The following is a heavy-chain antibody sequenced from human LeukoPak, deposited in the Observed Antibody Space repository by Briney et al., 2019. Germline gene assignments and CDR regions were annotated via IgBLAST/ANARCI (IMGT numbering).Heavy chain of an antibody. CDR2: ISYDGSNK. CDR1: GFTFSNYG. V-gene: IGHV3-30*18. CDR3: ANLPL. J-gene: IGHJ4*02. Sequence: GGSLRLSCATSGFTFSNYGMHWVRQAPGKGLEWVAVISYDGSNKYYADSVTGRFTISRDNSKNTLYLQMNSLRPEDAAVYYCANLPLWGQGTLVTVSS.